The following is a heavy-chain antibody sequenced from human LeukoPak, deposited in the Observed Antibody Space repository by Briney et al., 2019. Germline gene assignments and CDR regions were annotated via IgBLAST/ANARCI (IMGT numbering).Heavy chain of an antibody. J-gene: IGHJ6*02. V-gene: IGHV3-48*01. D-gene: IGHD3-9*01. CDR3: ASLPYDILTAGSMDV. CDR1: GFTFSSYS. Sequence: PGGSLRLPCAASGFTFSSYSMNWVRQAPGKGLEWVSYISSSSSTIYYADSVKGRFTISRDNAKNSLYLKMNSLRAEDTAVYYCASLPYDILTAGSMDVWGQGTTVTVSS. CDR2: ISSSSSTI.